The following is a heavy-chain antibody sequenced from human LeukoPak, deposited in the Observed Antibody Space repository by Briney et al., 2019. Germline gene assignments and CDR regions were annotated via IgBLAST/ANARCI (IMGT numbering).Heavy chain of an antibody. Sequence: GSLRLSCAASGFTVSSYSMNWVRQAPGKGLEWVSSISSSYNYIYYADSVKGRFTISRDNAKNSLYLQMNSLRAEDTAVYYCARDLGVIVHPSDYWGQGTLVTVSS. D-gene: IGHD3-16*02. CDR2: ISSSYNYI. CDR1: GFTVSSYS. J-gene: IGHJ4*02. V-gene: IGHV3-21*01. CDR3: ARDLGVIVHPSDY.